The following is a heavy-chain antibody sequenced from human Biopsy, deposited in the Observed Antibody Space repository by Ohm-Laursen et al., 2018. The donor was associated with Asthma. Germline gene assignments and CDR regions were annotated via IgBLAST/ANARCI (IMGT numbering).Heavy chain of an antibody. J-gene: IGHJ6*02. CDR1: GYTFNSAG. D-gene: IGHD3-10*01. V-gene: IGHV1-18*01. CDR3: ARAVDYSHYYGIDV. CDR2: ISVYNGNT. Sequence: ASVKVSCNTSGYTFNSAGITWVRQAPGQGLEWMRWISVYNGNTKVAQKLQDRVTMITDTSTSTAYMELRSLRSDDTAVYFCARAVDYSHYYGIDVWGQGTTVTV.